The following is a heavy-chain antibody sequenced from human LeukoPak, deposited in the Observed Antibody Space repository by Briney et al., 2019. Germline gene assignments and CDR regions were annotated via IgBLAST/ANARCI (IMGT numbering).Heavy chain of an antibody. J-gene: IGHJ4*02. Sequence: PGGSLRLSCAASGFTFTSYAMSWVRQAPGKGLEWVSVIYRGGDTYYADSVKGRFTISRDDSKNTVYLQMNSLRAEDTAFYYCAKNTILVATENWGQGTLVTVSS. D-gene: IGHD5-12*01. CDR3: AKNTILVATEN. CDR1: GFTFTSYA. CDR2: IYRGGDT. V-gene: IGHV3-23*03.